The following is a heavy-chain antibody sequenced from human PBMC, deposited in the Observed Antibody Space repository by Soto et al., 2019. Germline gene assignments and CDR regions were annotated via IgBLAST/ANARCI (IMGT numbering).Heavy chain of an antibody. D-gene: IGHD3-16*01. CDR3: TRASSLDFDF. J-gene: IGHJ4*02. CDR2: IRRNAYGGTT. CDR1: GFTFGDYA. V-gene: IGHV3-49*04. Sequence: GGSLRLSCTTSGFTFGDYALSWVRQAPGKGLEWVGFIRRNAYGGTTDYAASVKGRFTISRDDSKSIAYLQMNSLRTEDTALYYCTRASSLDFDFWGQGTLVTAPQ.